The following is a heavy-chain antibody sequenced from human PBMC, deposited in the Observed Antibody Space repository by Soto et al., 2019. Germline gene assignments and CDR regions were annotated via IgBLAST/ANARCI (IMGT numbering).Heavy chain of an antibody. CDR3: ARGRGLDCGGDCLVDCFDP. D-gene: IGHD2-21*02. V-gene: IGHV1-69*01. CDR2: IIPIFGTA. J-gene: IGHJ5*02. CDR1: GGTFSSYA. Sequence: QVQLVQSGAEVKKPGSSVKVSCKASGGTFSSYAISWVRQVPGQGLEWMGGIIPIFGTANYAQKFQGRVTITADESTSPAYMELRSLRSEDRAAYYCARGRGLDCGGDCLVDCFDPWGQGTLVTVSS.